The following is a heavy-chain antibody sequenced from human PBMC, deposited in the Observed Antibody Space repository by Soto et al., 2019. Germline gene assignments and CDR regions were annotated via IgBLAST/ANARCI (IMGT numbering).Heavy chain of an antibody. D-gene: IGHD6-6*01. CDR1: GYSFTSYW. CDR2: IYPGDSDT. Sequence: GESLKISCKGSGYSFTSYWIGWVRQMPGKGLEWMGIIYPGDSDTRYSPSFQGQVTISADKSISTAYLQWSSLKASDTAMYYCARPRRQIVKYYYYGMDVWGQGTKVTVYS. V-gene: IGHV5-51*01. J-gene: IGHJ6*02. CDR3: ARPRRQIVKYYYYGMDV.